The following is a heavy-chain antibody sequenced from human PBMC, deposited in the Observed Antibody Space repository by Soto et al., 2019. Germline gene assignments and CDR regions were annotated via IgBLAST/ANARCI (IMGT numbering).Heavy chain of an antibody. CDR1: GFTVSSNY. CDR3: ARDLRTLYSMDV. V-gene: IGHV3-53*01. CDR2: IYSGGST. J-gene: IGHJ6*02. Sequence: GESLKISCAASGFTVSSNYMSWVRQAPGKGLEWVSVIYSGGSTYYADSVKGRFTISRDNSENTLYLQMNSLRAEDTAVYYCARDLRTLYSMDVWGQGTTVTVSS.